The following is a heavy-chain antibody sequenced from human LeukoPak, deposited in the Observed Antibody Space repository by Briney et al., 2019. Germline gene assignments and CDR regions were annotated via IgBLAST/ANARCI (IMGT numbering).Heavy chain of an antibody. CDR2: ISGSGDST. J-gene: IGHJ6*02. CDR3: AKVLDDYYYFGMDV. CDR1: GFTFSSYA. D-gene: IGHD1-26*01. V-gene: IGHV3-23*01. Sequence: GGSLRLSCAASGFTFSSYAMSWVRQAPGKGLEWVSAISGSGDSTYYGDSVKGRFTISRDNSKNTLYLQMNSLRAEDTAVYYCAKVLDDYYYFGMDVWGQGTTVAVSS.